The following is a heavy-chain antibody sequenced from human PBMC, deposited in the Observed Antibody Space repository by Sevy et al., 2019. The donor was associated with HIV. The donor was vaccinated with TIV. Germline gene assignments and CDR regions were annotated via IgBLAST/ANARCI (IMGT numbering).Heavy chain of an antibody. CDR3: ARERLELGKGYYYYGMDV. Sequence: GGSLRLSCAASGFTFSDYYMSWIRQAPGKRLEWVSYISSSGSTIYYADSVKGRFTISRDNAKNSLYLQMNSLRAEDTAVYYCARERLELGKGYYYYGMDVWGQGTTVTVSS. V-gene: IGHV3-11*01. CDR2: ISSSGSTI. J-gene: IGHJ6*02. D-gene: IGHD1-7*01. CDR1: GFTFSDYY.